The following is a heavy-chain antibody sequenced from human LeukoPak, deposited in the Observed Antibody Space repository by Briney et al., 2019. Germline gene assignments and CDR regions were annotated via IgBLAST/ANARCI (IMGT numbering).Heavy chain of an antibody. CDR1: GFTFSSYA. V-gene: IGHV3-30*04. D-gene: IGHD3-3*01. Sequence: GGSLRLSCAAAGFTFSSYAMHWVRQAPGKGLEWVAVISYDGSNKYYADSVKGRFTISRDNSKNTLYLQMNSLRAEDTAVYYCAKGLLPRLRSYTLDYWGQGTLVTVSS. CDR2: ISYDGSNK. J-gene: IGHJ4*02. CDR3: AKGLLPRLRSYTLDY.